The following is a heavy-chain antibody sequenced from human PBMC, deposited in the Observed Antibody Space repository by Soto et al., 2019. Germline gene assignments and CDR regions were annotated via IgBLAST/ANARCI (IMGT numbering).Heavy chain of an antibody. CDR1: GFTFSSYA. Sequence: QVQLVESGGGVVQPGRSLRLSCEASGFTFSSYAMHWVRQAPGKGLEWVAVISYDGTNEDYADSVKGRFTIYRDNSKNTLDLQMNSQRADDTAVYYCARSHDRISSYTYWGQGTLVTVSS. CDR3: ARSHDRISSYTY. V-gene: IGHV3-30-3*01. D-gene: IGHD3-10*01. CDR2: ISYDGTNE. J-gene: IGHJ4*02.